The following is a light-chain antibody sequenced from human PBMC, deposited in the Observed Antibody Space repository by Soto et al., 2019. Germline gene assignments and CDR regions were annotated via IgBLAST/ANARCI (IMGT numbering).Light chain of an antibody. Sequence: EIVLMQSPATLSLSPGERATLSCRASHSVPNDFLAWYQQKPGQPPRLIIDDAVDRATGVPDRFIGSGSGTVFTLTISRLEPEDFAVYYCLQCAHAPLTFGQGTTVEIK. CDR2: DAV. CDR3: LQCAHAPLT. V-gene: IGKV3-20*01. J-gene: IGKJ1*01. CDR1: HSVPNDF.